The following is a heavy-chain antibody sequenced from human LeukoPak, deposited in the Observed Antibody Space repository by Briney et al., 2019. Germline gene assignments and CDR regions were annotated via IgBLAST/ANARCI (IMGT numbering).Heavy chain of an antibody. CDR3: ATSLSGSYTWGGLDY. CDR2: FDPEDGET. J-gene: IGHJ4*02. D-gene: IGHD1-26*01. V-gene: IGHV1-24*01. CDR1: GYTLTELS. Sequence: ASVKVSCKVSGYTLTELSMHWVRQAPGKGLEWMGGFDPEDGETIYAQKFQGRVTMTEDTSTDAAYMELSSLRSEDTAVYYCATSLSGSYTWGGLDYWGQGTLVTVSS.